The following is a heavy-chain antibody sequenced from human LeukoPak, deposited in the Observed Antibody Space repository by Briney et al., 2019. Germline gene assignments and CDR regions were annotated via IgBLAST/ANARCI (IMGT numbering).Heavy chain of an antibody. Sequence: SETLSLTCTVSGGSVSSGSYYWSWIRQPPGKGLEWIGYIYYSGSTNYNPSLKSRVTISVDTPKNQFSLKLSSVTAADTAVYYCAREVRDTAMVIVWFDPWGQGTLVTVSS. J-gene: IGHJ5*02. CDR2: IYYSGST. D-gene: IGHD5-18*01. CDR3: AREVRDTAMVIVWFDP. CDR1: GGSVSSGSYY. V-gene: IGHV4-61*01.